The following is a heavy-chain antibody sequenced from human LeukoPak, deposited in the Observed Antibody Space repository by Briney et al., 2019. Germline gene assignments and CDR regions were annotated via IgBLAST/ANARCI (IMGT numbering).Heavy chain of an antibody. J-gene: IGHJ3*02. D-gene: IGHD3-22*01. CDR2: IYYSGST. CDR1: GGSISSSSYY. CDR3: ARVISYYDSSGSRAFDI. V-gene: IGHV4-39*07. Sequence: SETLSLTCTVSGGSISSSSYYWGWIRQPPGKGLEWIGSIYYSGSTYYNPSLKSRVTISVDTSKNQFSLKLSSVTAADTAVYYCARVISYYDSSGSRAFDIWGQGTMVTVSS.